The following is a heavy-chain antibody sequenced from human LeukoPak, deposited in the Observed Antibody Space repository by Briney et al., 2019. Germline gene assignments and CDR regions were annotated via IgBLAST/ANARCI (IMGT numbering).Heavy chain of an antibody. CDR2: IWYDGSNK. D-gene: IGHD1-26*01. CDR3: ARANSGSYYSSGMDV. J-gene: IGHJ6*02. V-gene: IGHV3-33*01. Sequence: GGSLRLSCAASGFTFSSYGMHWVRQAPGKGLEWVAVIWYDGSNKYYADSVKGRFTISRDNSKNTLYLQMNSLKAEDTAVYYCARANSGSYYSSGMDVWGQGTTVTVSS. CDR1: GFTFSSYG.